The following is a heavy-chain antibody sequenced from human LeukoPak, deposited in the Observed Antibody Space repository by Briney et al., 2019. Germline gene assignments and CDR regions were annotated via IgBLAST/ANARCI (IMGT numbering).Heavy chain of an antibody. Sequence: PSETLPLTCTVSGGSISSYYWSWIRQPAGKGLEWIGRIYTSGSTNYNPSLKSRVTMSVDTSKNQFSLKLSSVTAADTAVYYCASSTGIAAAGTFDYWGQGTLVTVSS. CDR1: GGSISSYY. J-gene: IGHJ4*02. CDR2: IYTSGST. D-gene: IGHD6-13*01. V-gene: IGHV4-4*07. CDR3: ASSTGIAAAGTFDY.